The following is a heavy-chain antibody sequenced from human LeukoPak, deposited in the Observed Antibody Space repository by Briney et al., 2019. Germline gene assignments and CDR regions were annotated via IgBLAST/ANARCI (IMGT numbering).Heavy chain of an antibody. CDR1: GFTVSSNY. Sequence: GGSLRLSCAASGFTVSSNYMNWVRQAPGKGLEWVSYITGSGTTIYYADSLQGRFTISRDNAKNSLYLQMNSLRAEDTAVYYCARGGLPDYWGQGTLVTVSS. J-gene: IGHJ4*02. CDR2: ITGSGTTI. CDR3: ARGGLPDY. D-gene: IGHD3/OR15-3a*01. V-gene: IGHV3-48*03.